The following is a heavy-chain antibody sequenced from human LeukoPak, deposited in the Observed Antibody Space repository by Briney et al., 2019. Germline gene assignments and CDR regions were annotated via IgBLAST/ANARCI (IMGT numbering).Heavy chain of an antibody. CDR3: ARGRKLVATIYSGVGY. Sequence: SETLSLTCAVYGGSFSGYYWSWIRQPPGKGLEWIGEINHSGSTNYNPSPKSRVTISVDTSKNQFSLKLSSVTAADTAVYYCARGRKLVATIYSGVGYWGQGTLVTVSS. CDR2: INHSGST. CDR1: GGSFSGYY. J-gene: IGHJ4*02. D-gene: IGHD5-12*01. V-gene: IGHV4-34*01.